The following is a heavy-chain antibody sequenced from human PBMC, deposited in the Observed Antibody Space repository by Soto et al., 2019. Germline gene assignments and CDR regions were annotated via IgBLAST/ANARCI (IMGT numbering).Heavy chain of an antibody. CDR3: AKDPVTPYYDFWSGYGMDV. CDR2: IYSGGST. D-gene: IGHD3-3*01. CDR1: EFTVSSNF. Sequence: GGSLRLSCAASEFTVSSNFMSWVRQAPGKGLEWVSVIYSGGSTYYADSVKGRFTISRDNSKNTLYLQMNSLRAEDTAVYYCAKDPVTPYYDFWSGYGMDVWGQGTTVTVSS. J-gene: IGHJ6*02. V-gene: IGHV3-66*01.